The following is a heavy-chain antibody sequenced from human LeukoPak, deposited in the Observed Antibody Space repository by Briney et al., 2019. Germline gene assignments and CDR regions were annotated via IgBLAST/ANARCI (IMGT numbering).Heavy chain of an antibody. D-gene: IGHD3-3*01. CDR2: ISGYNGNT. V-gene: IGHV1-18*01. CDR3: ARTHDFWSARKGDYFDP. Sequence: ASVRVSYKASGYTFGHYYISWVRQAPGQGLEWMGWISGYNGNTNYAQKFQDRITMTADKSTTTVYMEVKSLRSDDTAVYYCARTHDFWSARKGDYFDPWGQGTLVTVSS. CDR1: GYTFGHYY. J-gene: IGHJ4*02.